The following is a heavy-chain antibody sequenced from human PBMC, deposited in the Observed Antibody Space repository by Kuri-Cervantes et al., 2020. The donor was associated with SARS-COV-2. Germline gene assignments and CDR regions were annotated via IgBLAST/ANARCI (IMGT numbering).Heavy chain of an antibody. CDR1: GFTFSSYG. V-gene: IGHV3-33*08. Sequence: GGSLRLSCAASGFTFSSYGMHCVRQAPGKGLEWVAVIWYDGSNKYYADSVKGRFTISRDNSKNTLYLQMNSLRAEDTAAYYCARDPVVVAAADWDGMDVWGQGTTVTVSS. CDR2: IWYDGSNK. J-gene: IGHJ6*02. D-gene: IGHD2-15*01. CDR3: ARDPVVVAAADWDGMDV.